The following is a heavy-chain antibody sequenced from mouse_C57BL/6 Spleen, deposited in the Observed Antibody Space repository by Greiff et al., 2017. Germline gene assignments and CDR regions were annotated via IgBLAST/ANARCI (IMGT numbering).Heavy chain of an antibody. J-gene: IGHJ2*01. CDR1: GYTFTSYN. CDR2: IYPGNGDT. Sequence: QVQLQQSGAELVRPGASVKMSCKASGYTFTSYNMHWVKQTPRQGLEWIGAIYPGNGDTSYKQKFKGKATLTVDKSSSTAYMQLSSLTSDDSAVYFCAKDHYSNYFGCWGQGTTLTVAS. CDR3: AKDHYSNYFGC. V-gene: IGHV1-12*01. D-gene: IGHD1-1*02.